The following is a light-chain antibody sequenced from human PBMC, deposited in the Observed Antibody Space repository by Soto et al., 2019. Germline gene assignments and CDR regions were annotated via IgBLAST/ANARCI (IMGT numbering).Light chain of an antibody. J-gene: IGKJ2*01. Sequence: IVLTQSPGTLSLSPGERATLSCRASQSVSSSYLAWYQQRPGQAPRLLMYGASTRATETPARFSGSGSATDFTLTISSLQSEDFAVYYCQQYNNWPPYTFGQGTKVDIK. CDR3: QQYNNWPPYT. CDR2: GAS. V-gene: IGKV3-15*01. CDR1: QSVSSSY.